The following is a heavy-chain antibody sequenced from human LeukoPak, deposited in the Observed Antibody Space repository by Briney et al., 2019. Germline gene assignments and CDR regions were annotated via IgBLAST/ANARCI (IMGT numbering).Heavy chain of an antibody. CDR3: ARAHHNLGYCSGGSCDTWFDP. J-gene: IGHJ5*02. Sequence: PSETLSLTCTVSGGSISSYYWSWIRQPPGKGPEWLGYIYYSGSTYYNSSHKSRVTISVDTSKNQFSLKLSSVTAADTAVYYCARAHHNLGYCSGGSCDTWFDPWGQGTLVTVSS. V-gene: IGHV4-59*08. CDR2: IYYSGST. CDR1: GGSISSYY. D-gene: IGHD2-15*01.